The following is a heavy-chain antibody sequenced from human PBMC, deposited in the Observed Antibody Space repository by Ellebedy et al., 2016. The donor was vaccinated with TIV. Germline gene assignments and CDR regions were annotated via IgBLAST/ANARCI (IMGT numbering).Heavy chain of an antibody. Sequence: SETLSLTXTVSGGSISSSSYYWGWIRQPPGKGLEWIGSIYYSGSTYYNPSLKSRVTISVDTSKNQFSLKLSSVTAADTAVYYCAREDVDTAMVFDYWGQGTLVTVSS. CDR2: IYYSGST. V-gene: IGHV4-39*02. D-gene: IGHD5-18*01. CDR1: GGSISSSSYY. J-gene: IGHJ4*02. CDR3: AREDVDTAMVFDY.